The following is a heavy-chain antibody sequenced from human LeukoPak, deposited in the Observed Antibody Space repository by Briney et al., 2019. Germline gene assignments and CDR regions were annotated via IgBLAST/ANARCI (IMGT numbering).Heavy chain of an antibody. Sequence: GGSLRLSCAASGFTFSSYEMNWVRQAPGKGLEWVSYISSSGSTIYYADSVKGRFTISRDNAKNSLYLQLNSLRAEDTAVYYCARVLHKRNYDSSDYYGPWGQGTLVTVSS. CDR2: ISSSGSTI. D-gene: IGHD3-22*01. CDR1: GFTFSSYE. J-gene: IGHJ5*02. CDR3: ARVLHKRNYDSSDYYGP. V-gene: IGHV3-48*03.